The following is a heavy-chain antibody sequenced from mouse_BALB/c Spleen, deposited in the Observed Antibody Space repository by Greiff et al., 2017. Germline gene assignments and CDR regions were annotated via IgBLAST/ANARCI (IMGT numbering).Heavy chain of an antibody. Sequence: QVQLQQSGAELVRPGSSVKISCKASGYAFSSYWMNWVKQRPGQGLEWIGQIYPGDGDTNYNGKFKGKATLTADKSSSTAYMQLSSLTSEDSAVYFSARQLGSSMDYWGQGTSVTVSS. J-gene: IGHJ4*01. CDR3: ARQLGSSMDY. CDR2: IYPGDGDT. V-gene: IGHV1-80*01. CDR1: GYAFSSYW. D-gene: IGHD3-1*01.